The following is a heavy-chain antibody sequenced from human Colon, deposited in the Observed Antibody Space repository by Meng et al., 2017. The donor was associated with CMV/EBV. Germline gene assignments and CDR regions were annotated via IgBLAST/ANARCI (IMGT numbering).Heavy chain of an antibody. V-gene: IGHV1-2*02. CDR2: INPNSGGT. J-gene: IGHJ5*02. CDR1: GYTFTGHY. CDR3: AKEVAPRLYDFGSGYSPFDP. D-gene: IGHD3-3*01. Sequence: ASVKVSCKASGYTFTGHYIHWVRQAPGQGLEWMGWINPNSGGTNYAQKFQGRVTMTSDTSISTAYMELSRLRYDDTAVSYCAKEVAPRLYDFGSGYSPFDPWGQGTLVTVSS.